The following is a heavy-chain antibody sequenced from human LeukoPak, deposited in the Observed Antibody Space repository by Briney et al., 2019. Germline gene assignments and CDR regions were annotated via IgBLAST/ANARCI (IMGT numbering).Heavy chain of an antibody. D-gene: IGHD3-3*01. J-gene: IGHJ1*01. Sequence: PSETLSLTCAVYGGSFSGYYWSWIRQPPGKGLEWIGEINHSGSTNYNPSLKSRVTISVDTSKNQFSLKLSSVTAADTAVYYCARGPRPRSLYYDFWSGYYFAEYFQHWGQGTLVTVSS. CDR1: GGSFSGYY. CDR3: ARGPRPRSLYYDFWSGYYFAEYFQH. CDR2: INHSGST. V-gene: IGHV4-34*01.